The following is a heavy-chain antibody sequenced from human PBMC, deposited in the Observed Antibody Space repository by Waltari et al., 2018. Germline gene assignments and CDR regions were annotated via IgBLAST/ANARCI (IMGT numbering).Heavy chain of an antibody. CDR3: AREWYYGSGSYNDYYGMDV. Sequence: QVQLVQSGAEVKKPGASVKVSCKASGYTFTGYYMHWVRQDPGHGLEWMGRINPNSGGTNYAQKFQGRVTMTRDTSISTAYMELSRLRSDDTAVYYCAREWYYGSGSYNDYYGMDVWGQGTTVTVSS. CDR1: GYTFTGYY. D-gene: IGHD3-10*01. V-gene: IGHV1-2*06. CDR2: INPNSGGT. J-gene: IGHJ6*02.